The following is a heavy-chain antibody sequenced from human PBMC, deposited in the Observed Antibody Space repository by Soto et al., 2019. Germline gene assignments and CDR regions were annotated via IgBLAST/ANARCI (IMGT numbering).Heavy chain of an antibody. V-gene: IGHV1-18*01. CDR1: CFTFTNYG. CDR3: ARDHSSSWYLGEFDY. CDR2: VRAYNGNT. J-gene: IGHJ4*02. D-gene: IGHD6-13*01. Sequence: QLVQSGAEVKKAGALVKVSCKASCFTFTNYGISWVGQAPGQGLEWMGWVRAYNGNTNYAQKLQGRVTMTTDTSTSTAYMELRSLRSDDTAVYYCARDHSSSWYLGEFDYWGQGTLVTVSS.